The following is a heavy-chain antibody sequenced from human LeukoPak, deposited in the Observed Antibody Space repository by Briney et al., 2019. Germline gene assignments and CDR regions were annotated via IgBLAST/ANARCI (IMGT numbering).Heavy chain of an antibody. J-gene: IGHJ6*03. D-gene: IGHD2-15*01. CDR1: GGSISSSSYY. Sequence: SSETLSLTCTVSGGSISSSSYYWGWIRQPPGKGLEWIGSIHYSGSTNYNPSLKSRVTISVDTSKNQFSLKLSSVTAADTAVYYCARGYCSGGSCYSYYYYNYMDVWGKGTTVTVSS. V-gene: IGHV4-39*07. CDR2: IHYSGST. CDR3: ARGYCSGGSCYSYYYYNYMDV.